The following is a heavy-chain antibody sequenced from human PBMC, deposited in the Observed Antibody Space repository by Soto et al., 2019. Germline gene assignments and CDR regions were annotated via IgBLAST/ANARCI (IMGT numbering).Heavy chain of an antibody. J-gene: IGHJ5*02. CDR1: GLTFSSYG. Sequence: GGSLRLSCAASGLTFSSYGMRWVRQAPGKGLEWVAVISYDGSNKYYADSVKGRFTISRDNSKNTLYLQMNSLRAEDTAVYYCAKGSAWFDPWGQGTLVTVSS. V-gene: IGHV3-30*18. CDR3: AKGSAWFDP. CDR2: ISYDGSNK. D-gene: IGHD3-10*01.